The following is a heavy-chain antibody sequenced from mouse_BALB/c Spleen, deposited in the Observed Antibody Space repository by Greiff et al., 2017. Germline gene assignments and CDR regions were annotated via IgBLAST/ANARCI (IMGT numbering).Heavy chain of an antibody. J-gene: IGHJ3*01. V-gene: IGHV3-2*02. D-gene: IGHD1-1*01. CDR3: ARGPLYGSSSWFAY. CDR2: ISYSGST. CDR1: GYSITSDYA. Sequence: VQLKESGPGLVKPSQSLSLTCTVTGYSITSDYAWNWIRQFPGNKLEWMGYISYSGSTSYNPSLKSRISITRDTSKNQFFLQLNSVTTEDTATYYCARGPLYGSSSWFAYWGQGTLVTVSA.